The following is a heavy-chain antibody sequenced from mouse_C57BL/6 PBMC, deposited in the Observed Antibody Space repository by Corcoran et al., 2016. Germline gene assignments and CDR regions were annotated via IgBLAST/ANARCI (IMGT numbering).Heavy chain of an antibody. D-gene: IGHD1-1*01. Sequence: DVQLQESEPSLVKPSQSLSLTCSVTGYSITSGYYWNWIRQFPGNKLEWMGYISYDGSNNYNPSLKNRISITRDTSKNQFFLKLNSVTTEDTATYYCARGTTVVATGYLDYWGQGTTLTVSS. CDR1: GYSITSGYY. J-gene: IGHJ2*01. V-gene: IGHV3-6*01. CDR3: ARGTTVVATGYLDY. CDR2: ISYDGSN.